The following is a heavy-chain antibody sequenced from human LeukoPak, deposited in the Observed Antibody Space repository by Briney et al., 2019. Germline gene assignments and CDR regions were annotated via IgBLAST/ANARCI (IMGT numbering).Heavy chain of an antibody. CDR2: ISDSGGTT. CDR3: AKRGVVIRVILVGFHKEAYYFDS. J-gene: IGHJ4*02. V-gene: IGHV3-23*01. CDR1: GFTCSSYA. D-gene: IGHD3-22*01. Sequence: GGSLRLSCEASGFTCSSYAMNWIRQAPGKGLEWVAGISDSGGTTKYADSVKGRFTISRDNRKNTLYLQMNSLRDEDTAVYFCAKRGVVIRVILVGFHKEAYYFDSWGQGALVTVSS.